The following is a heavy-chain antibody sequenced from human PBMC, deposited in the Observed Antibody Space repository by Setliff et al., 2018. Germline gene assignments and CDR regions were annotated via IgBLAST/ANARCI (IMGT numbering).Heavy chain of an antibody. J-gene: IGHJ4*02. Sequence: SETLSLTCDVYDGAFSTYYWTWIRQPPGKGLEWIGDMHQSGRINFNPSLKSRVTMSADPSKNQFSLKVTSVTAADTAVYYCVRELDCPTIPSCYGGQAEFDSWGQGTLVTVSS. CDR3: VRELDCPTIPSCYGGQAEFDS. CDR2: MHQSGRI. D-gene: IGHD2-2*01. CDR1: DGAFSTYY. V-gene: IGHV4-34*01.